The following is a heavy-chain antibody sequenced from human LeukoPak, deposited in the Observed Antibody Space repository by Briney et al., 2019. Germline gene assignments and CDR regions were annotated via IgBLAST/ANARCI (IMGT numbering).Heavy chain of an antibody. Sequence: GGSLRLSCAASGFTFSDYYMSWIRQAPGEGREWVTTISGSGGNTYYADSVKGRFSFSRDNTKNTLYLQMNSLRAEDTAVYYCAKRGGVAGSAPFDYWGQGTLVTVSS. V-gene: IGHV3-23*01. CDR1: GFTFSDYY. CDR3: AKRGGVAGSAPFDY. D-gene: IGHD6-19*01. CDR2: ISGSGGNT. J-gene: IGHJ4*02.